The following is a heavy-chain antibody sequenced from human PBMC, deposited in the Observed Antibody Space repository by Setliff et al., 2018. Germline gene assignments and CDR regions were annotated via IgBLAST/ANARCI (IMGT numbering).Heavy chain of an antibody. CDR2: IXXXXXX. CDR3: ARSFSRSGKFLLDY. D-gene: IGHD1-26*01. J-gene: IGHJ4*02. Sequence: PSETLSLTCAVYGGSFSGYYWSWIRQPPGKRLEWIGEIXXXXXXXXXXXXXXRVXXXMDTSKNQFSLKVPSVTAADTAVYYCARSFSRSGKFLLDYWGQGALVTVSS. V-gene: IGHV4-34*01. CDR1: GGSFSGYY.